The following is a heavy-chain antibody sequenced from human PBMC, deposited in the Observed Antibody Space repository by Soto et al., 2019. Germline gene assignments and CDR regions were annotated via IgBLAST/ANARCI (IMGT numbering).Heavy chain of an antibody. CDR1: GYTFTSYG. D-gene: IGHD2-15*01. CDR3: ARDVGFDY. J-gene: IGHJ4*02. Sequence: ASVNVSCKASGYTFTSYGISWVRQAPGQGLELMGWISAYNGNTNYAQKLQGRVTMTTXXXXXXAXMXLXXXSSDDTAVYYCARDVGFDYWGQGTLVTVSS. CDR2: ISAYNGNT. V-gene: IGHV1-18*04.